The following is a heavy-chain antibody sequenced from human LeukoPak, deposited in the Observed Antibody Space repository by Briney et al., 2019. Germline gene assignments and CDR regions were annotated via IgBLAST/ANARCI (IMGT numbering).Heavy chain of an antibody. CDR2: ISYDGSNI. CDR3: ATLRLMARGVKYDSHGMDV. D-gene: IGHD3-10*01. V-gene: IGHV3-30*03. J-gene: IGHJ6*02. Sequence: GGSLRLSCAASGFTFSSYAMHWVRQVPGKGLEWVAVISYDGSNIYYVDSVKGRLTTSRDTSKNTLYLQMNSLRAEDTAVYYCATLRLMARGVKYDSHGMDVWGQGTTVTVSS. CDR1: GFTFSSYA.